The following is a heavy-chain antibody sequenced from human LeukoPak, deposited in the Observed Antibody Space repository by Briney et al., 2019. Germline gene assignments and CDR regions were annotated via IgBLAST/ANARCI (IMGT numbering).Heavy chain of an antibody. Sequence: SETLSLTCTVSGASISSSSYYWGWIRQPPGKGLEWIGSIFYSANTYYSPSLESRVTLSVDTSKNQFSLKLSSVTAADTAVYYCARYFFASTVTTRRFFDYWGQGTLVTVSS. CDR3: ARYFFASTVTTRRFFDY. CDR1: GASISSSSYY. V-gene: IGHV4-39*07. J-gene: IGHJ4*02. D-gene: IGHD4-17*01. CDR2: IFYSANT.